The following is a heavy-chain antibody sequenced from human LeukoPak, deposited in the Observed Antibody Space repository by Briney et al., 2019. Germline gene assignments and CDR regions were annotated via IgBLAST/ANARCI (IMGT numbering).Heavy chain of an antibody. Sequence: SGTLSLTCAVSGGSISSSNWWSWVRQSPGKGLEWIGEIYHSGSTNYNPSLKSRVTISVDKSKNQFSLKLSSVTAADTAVYYCARDRWGYYGSGSYYAVWYFDLWGRGTLVTVSS. D-gene: IGHD3-10*01. CDR1: GGSISSSNW. V-gene: IGHV4-4*02. J-gene: IGHJ2*01. CDR2: IYHSGST. CDR3: ARDRWGYYGSGSYYAVWYFDL.